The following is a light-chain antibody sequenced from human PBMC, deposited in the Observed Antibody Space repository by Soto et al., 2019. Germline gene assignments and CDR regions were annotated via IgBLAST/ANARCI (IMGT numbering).Light chain of an antibody. CDR2: KAS. Sequence: DIQMTQSPSSLSPSVADRFTSTFRASRSISDWLAWYQQKPGKAPKLLIYKASSLESGVPSRFSGSGSGTEFTLTISSLQPDDFATYYCQQYNSYRLTFGGGTKVDIK. CDR1: RSISDW. CDR3: QQYNSYRLT. J-gene: IGKJ4*01. V-gene: IGKV1-5*03.